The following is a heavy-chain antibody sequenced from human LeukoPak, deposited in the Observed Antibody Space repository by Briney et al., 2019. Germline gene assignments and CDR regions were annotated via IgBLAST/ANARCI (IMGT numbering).Heavy chain of an antibody. Sequence: GGSLRLSCAASGFTFSSYAMSWVRQAPGKGLEWVSAISGSGGSTYYADSVKGRFTIPRDNSKNTLYLQMNSLRAEDTAVYYCAKDPAGILTGYYYYYYYGMDVWGQGTTVTVSS. CDR3: AKDPAGILTGYYYYYYYGMDV. CDR2: ISGSGGST. V-gene: IGHV3-23*01. D-gene: IGHD3-9*01. CDR1: GFTFSSYA. J-gene: IGHJ6*02.